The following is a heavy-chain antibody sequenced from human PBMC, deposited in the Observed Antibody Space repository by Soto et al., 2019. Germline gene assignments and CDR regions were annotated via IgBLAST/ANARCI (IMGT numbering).Heavy chain of an antibody. CDR2: ISGSGGST. V-gene: IGHV3-23*01. CDR3: ANVVDGFYDSSGRFDY. D-gene: IGHD3-22*01. J-gene: IGHJ4*02. CDR1: GFTFSSYA. Sequence: AGGSLRLSCAASGFTFSSYAMSWVRQAPGKGLEWVSAISGSGGSTYYADSVKGRFTISRDNSKNTLYLQMNSLRAEDTAVYYCANVVDGFYDSSGRFDYWGQGTLVTVSS.